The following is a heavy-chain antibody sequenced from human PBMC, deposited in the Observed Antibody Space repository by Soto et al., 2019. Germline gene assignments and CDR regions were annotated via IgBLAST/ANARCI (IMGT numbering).Heavy chain of an antibody. V-gene: IGHV4-61*01. CDR2: IYRPGST. D-gene: IGHD3-10*01. Sequence: SETLSLTCTVSGGSVSSGNHHWSWIRQPPGKGLEWIGYIYRPGSTKYNGSLESRVTISVDTSKNQFSLKLGSVTAADTAVYYCAREVAYGANSRFFFDYWGQGTLVTVSS. CDR3: AREVAYGANSRFFFDY. J-gene: IGHJ4*02. CDR1: GGSVSSGNHH.